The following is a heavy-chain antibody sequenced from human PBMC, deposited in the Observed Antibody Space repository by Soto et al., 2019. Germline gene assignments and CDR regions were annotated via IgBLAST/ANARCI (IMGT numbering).Heavy chain of an antibody. CDR1: GFTFSSYE. CDR3: ARDGYSSSWFARGAFDI. J-gene: IGHJ3*02. CDR2: ISSSGSTI. Sequence: GGSLRLSCAASGFTFSSYEMNWVRQAPGKGLEWVSYISSSGSTIYYADSVKGRFTISRDNAKNSLYLQMNSLRAEDTAVYYCARDGYSSSWFARGAFDIWGQGTMVTVSS. D-gene: IGHD6-13*01. V-gene: IGHV3-48*03.